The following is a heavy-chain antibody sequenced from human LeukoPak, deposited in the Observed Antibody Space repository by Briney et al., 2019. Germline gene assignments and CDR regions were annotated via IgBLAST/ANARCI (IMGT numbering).Heavy chain of an antibody. D-gene: IGHD3-10*01. Sequence: GGSLRLSCAASGFTFSDYAMSWVRQAPGKGLEWVSAIGGNSDFIYYAEYVKGRFTISRDNSKETLYLQVNGLRAEDTAVYYCAKADGGWGVIIKDWGQGTLVTVPS. J-gene: IGHJ4*02. CDR3: AKADGGWGVIIKD. CDR1: GFTFSDYA. V-gene: IGHV3-23*01. CDR2: IGGNSDFI.